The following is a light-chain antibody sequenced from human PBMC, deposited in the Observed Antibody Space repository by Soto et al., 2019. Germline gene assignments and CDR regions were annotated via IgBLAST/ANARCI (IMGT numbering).Light chain of an antibody. CDR2: KTS. CDR3: QQYSAYPFT. Sequence: DIQMTQSPSTQSASVGDRVTIACRASQSIGSWLAWYQQKPGKAPKLLIYKTSSLESGVPSRFSGSGSGTEFPLAISGLQPDDLATYYCQQYSAYPFTFGPGTKVEIK. CDR1: QSIGSW. V-gene: IGKV1-5*03. J-gene: IGKJ3*01.